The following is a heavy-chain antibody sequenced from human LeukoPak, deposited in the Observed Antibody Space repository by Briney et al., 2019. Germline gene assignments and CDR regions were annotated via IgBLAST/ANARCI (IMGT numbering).Heavy chain of an antibody. Sequence: GGSLRLSCAASGFTFSSYGMNWVRQAPGKGLEWVAGISGSGATTSYADSVKGRFTISRDNSKNTLYLQMNSLKDEDTAVYYCARDGSGRDFSLDYWGQGTLVTVSS. V-gene: IGHV3-23*01. CDR1: GFTFSSYG. J-gene: IGHJ4*02. D-gene: IGHD3-10*01. CDR3: ARDGSGRDFSLDY. CDR2: ISGSGATT.